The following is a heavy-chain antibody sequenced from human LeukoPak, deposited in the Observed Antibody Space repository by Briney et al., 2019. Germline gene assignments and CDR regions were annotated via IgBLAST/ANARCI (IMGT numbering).Heavy chain of an antibody. Sequence: QAGGSLRLSCAASGFTFSSYAINWVRQAPGKGLEWLSTVSATGGRTYYADSGKGRLTISRDNSKNTLYLQMNSLRAEDMAVYYCAKSPSNNFYYFDYWGQGILVTVSS. V-gene: IGHV3-23*01. J-gene: IGHJ4*02. CDR2: VSATGGRT. CDR1: GFTFSSYA. D-gene: IGHD2/OR15-2a*01. CDR3: AKSPSNNFYYFDY.